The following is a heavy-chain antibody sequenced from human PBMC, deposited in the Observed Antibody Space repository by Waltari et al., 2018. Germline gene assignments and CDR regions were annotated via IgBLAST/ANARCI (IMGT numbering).Heavy chain of an antibody. CDR1: GGSFSGYY. Sequence: QVQLQQWGAGLLTPSETLSLTCAAYGGSFSGYYWSWIRQPPGKGLEWIGEINHSGSTNYNPSLKSRVTISVDTSKNQFSLKLSSVTAADTAVYYCARRDYDFWSGYPEYFQHWGQGTLVTVSS. V-gene: IGHV4-34*01. CDR3: ARRDYDFWSGYPEYFQH. J-gene: IGHJ1*01. D-gene: IGHD3-3*01. CDR2: INHSGST.